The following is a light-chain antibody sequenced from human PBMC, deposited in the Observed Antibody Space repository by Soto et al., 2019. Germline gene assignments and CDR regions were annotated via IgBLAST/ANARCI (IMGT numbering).Light chain of an antibody. Sequence: DIVMTQSPDSLAVSLGERATINCKSSQSVLYSSNNKNYLAWYQQKPGQPPKLLIYWASTRESGVPDRFGGSGSGTDFTLTINSLQAEDVAVYYCQQYYSTPLSFGGGTKVEI. CDR3: QQYYSTPLS. J-gene: IGKJ4*01. V-gene: IGKV4-1*01. CDR2: WAS. CDR1: QSVLYSSNNKNY.